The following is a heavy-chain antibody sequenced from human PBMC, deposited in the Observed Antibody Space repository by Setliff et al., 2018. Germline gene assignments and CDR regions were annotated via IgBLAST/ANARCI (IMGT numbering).Heavy chain of an antibody. Sequence: ASETLSLTCNVSGDSISAASIMAWIRQPPGKGLEFIGYVYYSGTANYDPSLKSRVTMSVDTSKNQFSLKMSSVTAADTAVYYCARTCSGSGCYAGLESWGQGTPVTVSS. CDR2: VYYSGTA. D-gene: IGHD2-15*01. CDR1: GDSISAAS. J-gene: IGHJ4*02. CDR3: ARTCSGSGCYAGLES. V-gene: IGHV4-59*08.